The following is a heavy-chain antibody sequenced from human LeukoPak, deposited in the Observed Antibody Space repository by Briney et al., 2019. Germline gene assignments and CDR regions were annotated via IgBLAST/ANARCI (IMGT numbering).Heavy chain of an antibody. D-gene: IGHD3-16*02. V-gene: IGHV1-24*01. CDR1: VYTLAELS. CDR2: FDPEDGKT. Sequence: GAPVKVSCKVSVYTLAELSMHWVRQAPGKGLEWMGGFDPEDGKTIYAQKFQGRVTMTEDTSTDTAYMELSSLKSEDTAVYYFATPSPVLAVIGPTYYYMDVWGKGTTVTVSS. J-gene: IGHJ6*03. CDR3: ATPSPVLAVIGPTYYYMDV.